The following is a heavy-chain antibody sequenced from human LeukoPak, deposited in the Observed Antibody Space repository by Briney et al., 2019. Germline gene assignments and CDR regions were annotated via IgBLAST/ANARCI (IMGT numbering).Heavy chain of an antibody. CDR2: INPNSGDT. CDR3: AKVMGSGQWLVEREDFDI. J-gene: IGHJ3*02. D-gene: IGHD6-19*01. Sequence: ASVKVSCKASGYTFTGYYMHWVRQAPGQGLEWMGSINPNSGDTNYAQKFQGGVTMTRDTSISTAYMELSRLRSDDTAVYYCAKVMGSGQWLVEREDFDIWGQGTMVAVSS. V-gene: IGHV1-2*02. CDR1: GYTFTGYY.